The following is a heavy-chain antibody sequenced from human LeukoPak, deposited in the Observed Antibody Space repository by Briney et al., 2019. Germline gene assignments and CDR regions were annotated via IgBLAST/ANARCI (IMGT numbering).Heavy chain of an antibody. CDR3: ARDRSWHYYYMDV. CDR2: IYTSGST. Sequence: SETLSLTCTVSGGSISSGSYYWSWIRQPAGKGLEWIGRIYTSGSTNYNPSLKSRVTISVDTSKNQFSLKLSSVTAADTAVYYCARDRSWHYYYMDVWGKGTTVTVSS. V-gene: IGHV4-61*02. CDR1: GGSISSGSYY. J-gene: IGHJ6*03. D-gene: IGHD3-10*01.